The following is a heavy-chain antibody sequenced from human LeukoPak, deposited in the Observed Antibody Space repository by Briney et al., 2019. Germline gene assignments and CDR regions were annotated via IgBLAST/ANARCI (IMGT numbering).Heavy chain of an antibody. V-gene: IGHV3-30-3*01. CDR3: AKDSSALGDPYYFDY. CDR2: ISHDGSNK. D-gene: IGHD3-16*01. J-gene: IGHJ4*02. Sequence: GRSLRLSCSCAASGFTFSSYAMHWVRQAPGKGLEWVAVISHDGSNKYYADSVKGRFTISRDNSKNTLYLQMNSLRAEDTAVYYCAKDSSALGDPYYFDYWGQGTLVTVSS. CDR1: GFTFSSYA.